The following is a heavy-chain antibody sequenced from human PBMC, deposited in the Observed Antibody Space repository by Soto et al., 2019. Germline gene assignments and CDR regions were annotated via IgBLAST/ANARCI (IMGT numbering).Heavy chain of an antibody. Sequence: GGSLRLSCAASGFTFSSYAMHWVRQAPGEGLEWVAVISYDGSNKYYADSVKGRFTISRDNSKNTLYLQMNSLRAEDTAVYYCAREDYGDSHDYWGQGTLVTVSS. CDR2: ISYDGSNK. J-gene: IGHJ4*02. CDR3: AREDYGDSHDY. D-gene: IGHD4-17*01. CDR1: GFTFSSYA. V-gene: IGHV3-30*04.